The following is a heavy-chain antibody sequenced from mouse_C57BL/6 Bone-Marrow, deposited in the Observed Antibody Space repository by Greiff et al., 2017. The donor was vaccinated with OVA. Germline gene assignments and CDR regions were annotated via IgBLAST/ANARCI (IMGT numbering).Heavy chain of an antibody. CDR1: GYTFTSYW. CDR3: SRWGYYLDY. V-gene: IGHV1-55*01. J-gene: IGHJ2*01. CDR2: IYPGSGST. Sequence: QVQLQQPGAELVKPGASVKMSCKASGYTFTSYWITWVKQRPGQGLEWIGNIYPGSGSTNYNEKFKSKATLTVDNSSSTAYMQLSSLTSEDSAVDYDSRWGYYLDYWGQGTTLTVSS.